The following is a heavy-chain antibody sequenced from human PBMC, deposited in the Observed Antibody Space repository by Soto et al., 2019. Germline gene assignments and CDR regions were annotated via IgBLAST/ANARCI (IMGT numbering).Heavy chain of an antibody. Sequence: PSETLSLTCTVSGGSISSYYWSWIRQPPGKGLEWIGNIYYSGSTNYNPSLKSRVTISVDTSKNQFTLKLSSVTAADTAVYYCARLGNYGDFYYYGMDVWGQGTTVTVSS. CDR1: GGSISSYY. CDR3: ARLGNYGDFYYYGMDV. CDR2: IYYSGST. J-gene: IGHJ6*02. D-gene: IGHD4-17*01. V-gene: IGHV4-59*08.